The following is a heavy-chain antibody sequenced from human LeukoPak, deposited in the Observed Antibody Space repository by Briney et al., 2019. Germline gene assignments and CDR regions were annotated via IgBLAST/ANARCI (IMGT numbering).Heavy chain of an antibody. CDR3: ARLGRGSGWYIDY. V-gene: IGHV4-39*01. Sequence: PSETLSLTCTVSGGSISSSSYYWGWIRQPPGQGLEWIGSIYYSGSTYYNPSLKSRVTISVDTSKNQFSLKLSSVTAADTAVYYCARLGRGSGWYIDYWGQGTLVTVSS. CDR1: GGSISSSSYY. D-gene: IGHD6-19*01. CDR2: IYYSGST. J-gene: IGHJ4*02.